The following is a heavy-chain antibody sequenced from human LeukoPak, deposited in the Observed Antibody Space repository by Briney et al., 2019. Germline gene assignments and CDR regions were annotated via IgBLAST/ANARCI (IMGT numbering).Heavy chain of an antibody. CDR1: GGSISSSSHN. D-gene: IGHD3-10*01. V-gene: IGHV4-39*01. J-gene: IGHJ6*02. CDR3: ARHVDYGSGNYYKRTHYYYGMDV. Sequence: SETLSLTCTVSGGSISSSSHNWGWIRQPPGKGLEWIGSIYYSGSTYYNPSLKSRVTIFVDTSKNQFSLKLSSVTAADTAVYYCARHVDYGSGNYYKRTHYYYGMDVWGQGTTVTVSS. CDR2: IYYSGST.